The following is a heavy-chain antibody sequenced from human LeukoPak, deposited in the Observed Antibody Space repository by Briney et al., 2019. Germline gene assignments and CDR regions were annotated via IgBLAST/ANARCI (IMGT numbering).Heavy chain of an antibody. J-gene: IGHJ4*02. V-gene: IGHV3-23*01. D-gene: IGHD2-21*02. Sequence: PGGSLRLSCAASGFTFSSYAMSWVRQAPGKGLEWVSAISGSGGSTYYADSVKGRFTISRDNSKNTLYLQMNSLRAEDTAVYYCATSYCGGDCYPYYFDYWGQGTLVTVSS. CDR2: ISGSGGST. CDR1: GFTFSSYA. CDR3: ATSYCGGDCYPYYFDY.